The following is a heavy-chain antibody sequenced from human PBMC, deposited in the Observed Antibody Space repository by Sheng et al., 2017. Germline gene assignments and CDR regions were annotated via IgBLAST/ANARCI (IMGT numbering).Heavy chain of an antibody. Sequence: ESGGGLVKPGGSLRLSCAASGFSFTQYYMTWIRQAPGKGPEWLSHISGRGGSIYYADSVKGRFTISRDNANNSLFLQMDSLTVEDTAVYYCARESSLDVFDLWGRGTLVTVSS. CDR2: ISGRGGSI. CDR1: GFSFTQYY. D-gene: IGHD2-2*03. J-gene: IGHJ2*01. CDR3: ARESSLDVFDL. V-gene: IGHV3-11*04.